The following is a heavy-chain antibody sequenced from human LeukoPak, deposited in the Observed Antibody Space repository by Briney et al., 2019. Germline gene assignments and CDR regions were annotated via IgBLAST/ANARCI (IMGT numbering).Heavy chain of an antibody. V-gene: IGHV4-59*01. D-gene: IGHD6-13*01. CDR3: AEGYSSSWHQFDY. Sequence: SETLSLTCTVSGASISSYYWSWIRQPPGKGLEWIGRIYYSGSTNYNPSLKSRITISVDTSKNQFSLKVSSVTAADTAVYYCAEGYSSSWHQFDYWDQGTLVTVSS. J-gene: IGHJ4*02. CDR1: GASISSYY. CDR2: IYYSGST.